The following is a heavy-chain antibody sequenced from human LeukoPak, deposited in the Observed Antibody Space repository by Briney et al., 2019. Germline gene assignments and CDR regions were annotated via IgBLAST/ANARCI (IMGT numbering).Heavy chain of an antibody. CDR3: AKDRGRSVSGTDFDY. V-gene: IGHV3-23*01. CDR1: GFTFSSYA. D-gene: IGHD6-19*01. CDR2: LASTGSDT. J-gene: IGHJ4*02. Sequence: GSLRLSCAASGFTFSSYAMTWVRQAPGTGLEWVSTLASTGSDTYYADSVKGRFTISRDTSKNTLYLQMDSLRAEDTAIYYCAKDRGRSVSGTDFDYWGQGTLLTVSS.